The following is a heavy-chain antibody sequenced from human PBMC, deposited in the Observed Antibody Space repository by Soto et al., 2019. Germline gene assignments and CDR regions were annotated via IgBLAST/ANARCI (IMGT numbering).Heavy chain of an antibody. CDR3: ARDRWFGDAQFDY. J-gene: IGHJ4*02. Sequence: GGSLRLSCAASGFTFSSYSMNWVRQAPGKGLEWVSSISSSSSYIYYADSVKGRFTISRDNAKNSLYLQMNSLRAEDTAVYYCARDRWFGDAQFDYWGQGTLVTVSS. V-gene: IGHV3-21*01. CDR2: ISSSSSYI. D-gene: IGHD3-10*01. CDR1: GFTFSSYS.